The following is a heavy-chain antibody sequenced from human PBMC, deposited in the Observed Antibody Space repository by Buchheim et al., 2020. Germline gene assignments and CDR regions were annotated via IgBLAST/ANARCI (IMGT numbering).Heavy chain of an antibody. D-gene: IGHD3-22*01. V-gene: IGHV3-30*18. CDR1: GFTFSSYG. CDR2: ISFDGSSD. CDR3: AKDRDSTGWLDFAFDY. J-gene: IGHJ4*02. Sequence: QVQLVESGGGVVQPGRSLRLSCAASGFTFSSYGIHWVRQAPGKGLEWVAVISFDGSSDDYADSVKGRFTIPRANSKNMVYLQMNSLSTEDTAVYYCAKDRDSTGWLDFAFDYWGQGT.